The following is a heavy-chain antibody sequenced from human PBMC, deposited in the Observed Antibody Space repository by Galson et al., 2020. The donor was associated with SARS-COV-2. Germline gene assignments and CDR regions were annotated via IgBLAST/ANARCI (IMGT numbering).Heavy chain of an antibody. J-gene: IGHJ6*02. CDR2: IYYSGST. Sequence: ASETLSLTCTVSGGSISSYYWSWIRQPPGKGLEWIGSIYYSGSTNYNPSLKSRVTISVDTSKNQFSLKLSSVTAADTAVYYCARGGVGYYGMDVWGQGTTVTVSS. V-gene: IGHV4-59*01. CDR3: ARGGVGYYGMDV. D-gene: IGHD1-26*01. CDR1: GGSISSYY.